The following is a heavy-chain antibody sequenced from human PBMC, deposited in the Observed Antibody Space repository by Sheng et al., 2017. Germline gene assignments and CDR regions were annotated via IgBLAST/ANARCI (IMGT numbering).Heavy chain of an antibody. J-gene: IGHJ5*02. Sequence: EVQLVESGGGLVKPGGSLRLSCAASGFTFSNYSMNWVRQAPGKGLEWVSYISSSSRYIYYADSVKGRFTISRDNAKTSLYLQMNSLRAEDTAVYYCARSRSRWINPNWFDPWGQGTLVTVSS. CDR2: ISSSSRYI. CDR3: ARSRSRWINPNWFDP. D-gene: IGHD6-13*01. CDR1: GFTFSNYS. V-gene: IGHV3-21*01.